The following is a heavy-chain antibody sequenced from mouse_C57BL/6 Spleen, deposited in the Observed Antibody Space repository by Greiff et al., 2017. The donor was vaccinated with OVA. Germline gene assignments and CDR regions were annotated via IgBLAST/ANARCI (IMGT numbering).Heavy chain of an antibody. CDR1: GYAFSSYW. D-gene: IGHD2-2*01. V-gene: IGHV1-80*01. J-gene: IGHJ2*01. Sequence: QVHVKQSGAELVKPGASVKISCKASGYAFSSYWMNWVKQRPGKGLEWIGQIYPGDGDTNYNGKFKGKATLTADKSSSTAYMQLSSLTSEDSAVYFCAREDGYDYFDYWGQGTTLTVSS. CDR2: IYPGDGDT. CDR3: AREDGYDYFDY.